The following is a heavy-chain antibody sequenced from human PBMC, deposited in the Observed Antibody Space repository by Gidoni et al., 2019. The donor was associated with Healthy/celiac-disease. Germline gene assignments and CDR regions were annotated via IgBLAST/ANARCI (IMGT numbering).Heavy chain of an antibody. Sequence: QVQLQQWGAGLLKPSETLSLTCAVYGGSFSGYYWSWIRQPPGKGLEWIGESNHSGSTNYNPSLKSRVTISVDTSKNQFSLKLSSVTAADTAVYYCASRRRFGVVITHWGQGTLVTVSS. V-gene: IGHV4-34*01. CDR3: ASRRRFGVVITH. CDR2: SNHSGST. J-gene: IGHJ4*02. CDR1: GGSFSGYY. D-gene: IGHD3-3*01.